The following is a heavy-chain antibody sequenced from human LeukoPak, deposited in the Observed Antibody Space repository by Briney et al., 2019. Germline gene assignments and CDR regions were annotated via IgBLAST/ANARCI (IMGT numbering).Heavy chain of an antibody. D-gene: IGHD6-13*01. V-gene: IGHV3-21*01. CDR3: ARDFLAAGDY. CDR2: INSGSTNP. J-gene: IGHJ4*02. Sequence: PGGSLRLSCEASGFIFSSYTMNWIRQAPGKGLEWVASINSGSTNPYYADSVKGRSTISRDDAKKSLYLQMTSLRVEDTSVYYCARDFLAAGDYWGQGTLVTVSS. CDR1: GFIFSSYT.